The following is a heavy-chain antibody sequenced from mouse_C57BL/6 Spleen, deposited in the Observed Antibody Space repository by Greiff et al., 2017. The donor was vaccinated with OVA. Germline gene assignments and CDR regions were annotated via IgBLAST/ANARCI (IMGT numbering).Heavy chain of an antibody. V-gene: IGHV1-7*01. D-gene: IGHD2-4*01. J-gene: IGHJ1*03. CDR3: ARDYDYWYFDV. CDR2: INPSSGYT. Sequence: VQLQQSGAELAKPGASVKLSCTASGYTFTSYWMHWVQQRPGQGLEWIGYINPSSGYTKYNQKFKDKATLTADKSSSTAYMQLSSLTYEDSAVYYCARDYDYWYFDVWGTGTTVTVSS. CDR1: GYTFTSYW.